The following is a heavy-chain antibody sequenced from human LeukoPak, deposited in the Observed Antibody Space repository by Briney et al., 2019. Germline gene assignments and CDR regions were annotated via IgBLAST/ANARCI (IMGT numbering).Heavy chain of an antibody. J-gene: IGHJ4*02. D-gene: IGHD3-10*01. Sequence: SETLSLTCTVSGGSISSYYWSWIRQPPGEGLEWIGYIYYSGSTNYNPSLKSRVTISVDTSKNQFSLKLSSVTAADTAVYYCARGGGAYYYGSGSYYSPFDYWGQGTLVTVSS. CDR2: IYYSGST. CDR1: GGSISSYY. V-gene: IGHV4-59*01. CDR3: ARGGGAYYYGSGSYYSPFDY.